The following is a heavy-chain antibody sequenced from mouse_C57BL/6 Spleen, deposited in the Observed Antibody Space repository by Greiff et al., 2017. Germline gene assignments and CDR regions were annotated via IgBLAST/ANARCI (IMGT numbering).Heavy chain of an antibody. Sequence: VKLMESGPGLVQPSQSLSITCTVSGFSLTSYGVHWVRQSPGKGLEWLGVIWSGGSTDYNAAFISRLSISKDNSKSQVFFKMNSLQADDTAIYYCARKDYDYDGGYFDVWGTGTTVTVSS. J-gene: IGHJ1*03. CDR1: GFSLTSYG. D-gene: IGHD2-4*01. CDR2: IWSGGST. CDR3: ARKDYDYDGGYFDV. V-gene: IGHV2-2*01.